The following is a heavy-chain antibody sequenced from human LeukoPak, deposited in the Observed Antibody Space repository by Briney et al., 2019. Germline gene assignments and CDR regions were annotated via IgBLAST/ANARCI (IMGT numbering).Heavy chain of an antibody. D-gene: IGHD5-18*01. Sequence: PGRSLRLSCAASGHTFSDYYMSWIRHAPGKALEGVSYISSSGSTIYYADSVKGRFTISRDNAKNSLYLQMNSLRAEDTAVYYCARGKSGYSYGYEDYYYYMDVWGKGTTVTVSS. CDR2: ISSSGSTI. CDR1: GHTFSDYY. V-gene: IGHV3-11*04. J-gene: IGHJ6*03. CDR3: ARGKSGYSYGYEDYYYYMDV.